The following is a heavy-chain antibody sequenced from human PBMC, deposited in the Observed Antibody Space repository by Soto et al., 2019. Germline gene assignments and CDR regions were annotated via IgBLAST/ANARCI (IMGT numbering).Heavy chain of an antibody. J-gene: IGHJ6*03. Sequence: SETLSLTCTVSGGSISSYYWSWIRQPPGKGLEWIGYIYYSGSTNYNPSLKSRVTISVDTSKNQFSLKLSSVTAADTAVYYCARANSSGLPISYYYYYYMDVWGKGTTVTVSS. CDR3: ARANSSGLPISYYYYYYMDV. CDR2: IYYSGST. V-gene: IGHV4-59*08. D-gene: IGHD6-19*01. CDR1: GGSISSYY.